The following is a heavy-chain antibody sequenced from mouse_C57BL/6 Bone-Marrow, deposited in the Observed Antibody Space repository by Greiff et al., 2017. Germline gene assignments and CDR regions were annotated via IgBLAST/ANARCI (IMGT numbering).Heavy chain of an antibody. V-gene: IGHV5-12*01. CDR3: ARGGYYYGSSSPRAMDD. J-gene: IGHJ4*01. Sequence: EVKVEESGGGLVQPGGSLKLSCAASGFTFSDYYMYWVRQTPEKRLEWVAYISNGGGSTYYPDTVKGRFTISRDNAKNTLYLQMSRLKSEDTAMYYCARGGYYYGSSSPRAMDDWGKGTSVTVSS. D-gene: IGHD1-1*01. CDR1: GFTFSDYY. CDR2: ISNGGGST.